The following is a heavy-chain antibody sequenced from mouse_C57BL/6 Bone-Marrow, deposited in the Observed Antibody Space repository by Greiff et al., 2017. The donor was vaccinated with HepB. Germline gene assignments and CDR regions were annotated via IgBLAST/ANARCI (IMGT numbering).Heavy chain of an antibody. D-gene: IGHD2-4*01. CDR1: GYAFSSYW. V-gene: IGHV1-80*01. Sequence: VQLQQSGAELVKPGASVKISCKASGYAFSSYWMNWVKQRPGKGLEWIGQIYPGDGDTNYNGKFKGKATLTADKSSSTAYMHLSSLTSEDSAVYFCARLGDDYDQFAYWGQGTLVTVSA. CDR3: ARLGDDYDQFAY. J-gene: IGHJ3*01. CDR2: IYPGDGDT.